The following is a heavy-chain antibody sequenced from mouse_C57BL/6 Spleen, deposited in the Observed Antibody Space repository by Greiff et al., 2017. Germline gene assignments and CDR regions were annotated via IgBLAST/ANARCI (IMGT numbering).Heavy chain of an antibody. CDR1: GFSLTSYG. J-gene: IGHJ4*01. V-gene: IGHV2-2*01. CDR3: ARLTYGSSYHYAMDY. D-gene: IGHD1-1*01. CDR2: IWSGGST. Sequence: QVQLQQSGPGLVQPSQSLSITCTASGFSLTSYGVHWVRQSPGKGLEWLGVIWSGGSTDYYAAFISRLSIIKDNSKSQVFFKMNSLQADDTAIYYCARLTYGSSYHYAMDYWGQGTSVTVSS.